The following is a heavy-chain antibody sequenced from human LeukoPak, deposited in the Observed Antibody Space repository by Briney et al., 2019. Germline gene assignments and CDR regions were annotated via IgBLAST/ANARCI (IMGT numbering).Heavy chain of an antibody. D-gene: IGHD4-11*01. V-gene: IGHV4-39*01. CDR1: GGSISSSSYY. J-gene: IGHJ5*02. CDR2: IYYSGST. Sequence: SETLSLTCTVSGGSISSSSYYWGWIRQPPGKGLEWIGSIYYSGSTYYNPSLKSRVTISVDTSKNQFSLKLSSVTAADTAVYYCRNYGSYCFHPWGQGTLVTVSS. CDR3: RNYGSYCFHP.